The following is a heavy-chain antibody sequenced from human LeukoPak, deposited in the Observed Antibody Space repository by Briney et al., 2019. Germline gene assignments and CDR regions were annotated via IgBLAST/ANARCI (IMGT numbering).Heavy chain of an antibody. Sequence: ASVKVSCKASGYTFTGYYMHWVRQAHGQGLEWMGWINPNSGGTNYAQKFQGRVTMTRDTSISTAYMELSRLRSDDTAAYYCARDRADYYDSSGYCVWGQGTLVTVSS. D-gene: IGHD3-22*01. V-gene: IGHV1-2*02. CDR3: ARDRADYYDSSGYCV. CDR2: INPNSGGT. CDR1: GYTFTGYY. J-gene: IGHJ4*02.